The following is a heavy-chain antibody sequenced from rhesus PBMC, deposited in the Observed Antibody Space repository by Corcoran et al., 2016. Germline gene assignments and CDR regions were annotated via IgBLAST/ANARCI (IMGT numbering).Heavy chain of an antibody. V-gene: IGHV4-169*02. CDR2: SEGSGSST. CDR3: AREWYSSGWSNWYFDL. Sequence: QLQLQESGPGLVKPSETLSVTCAVSGGSISSSYWSWIRPAPGQGLAWIGYSEGSGSSTNYNPSRKSRVTLSVDTSKNQLSLKLSSVTAADTAVYYCAREWYSSGWSNWYFDLWGPGTPITISS. J-gene: IGHJ2*01. D-gene: IGHD6S26*01. CDR1: GGSISSSY.